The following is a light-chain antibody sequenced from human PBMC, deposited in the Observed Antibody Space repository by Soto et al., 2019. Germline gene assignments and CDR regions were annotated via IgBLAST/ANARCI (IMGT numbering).Light chain of an antibody. J-gene: IGKJ1*01. CDR3: QQYVNSPRT. V-gene: IGKV3-20*01. CDR2: GAS. Sequence: EIALTQSPGTLSLSPGERATLSCRASQSVSSSYLAWYQQKPGQAPRLLIYGASRRATGIPDRFSGSGSGTDFTLTISRLEPEDFAVYYCQQYVNSPRTFGQGTKVEIK. CDR1: QSVSSSY.